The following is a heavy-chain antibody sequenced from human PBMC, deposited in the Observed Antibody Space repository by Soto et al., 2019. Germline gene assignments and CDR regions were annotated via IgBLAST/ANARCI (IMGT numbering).Heavy chain of an antibody. V-gene: IGHV3-33*01. D-gene: IGHD6-6*01. Sequence: QVQLVESGGGVVQPGRSLRLSCAASGFTFSSYGMHWVRQAPGKGLEWVAVIWYDGSNKYYADSVKGRFTISRDNSKNTLYLQMNSLRAEDTAVYYCARDRRISNIAARNTIDYWGQVTLVTVSS. CDR1: GFTFSSYG. CDR3: ARDRRISNIAARNTIDY. CDR2: IWYDGSNK. J-gene: IGHJ4*02.